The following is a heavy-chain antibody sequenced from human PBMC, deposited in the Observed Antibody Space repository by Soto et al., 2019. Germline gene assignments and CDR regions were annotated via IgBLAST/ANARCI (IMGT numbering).Heavy chain of an antibody. CDR2: ISCDGSNK. CDR1: GFTFGSYG. CDR3: AKDLGVVAANYYYYGMDV. J-gene: IGHJ6*02. V-gene: IGHV3-30*18. Sequence: PGGSLRLSCAASGFTFGSYGMHWVGQAPGKGLEWVAVISCDGSNKYYADSVKGRFTISRDNSKNTLYLQMNSLRAEDTAVYYCAKDLGVVAANYYYYGMDVWGQGTTVTVSS. D-gene: IGHD2-15*01.